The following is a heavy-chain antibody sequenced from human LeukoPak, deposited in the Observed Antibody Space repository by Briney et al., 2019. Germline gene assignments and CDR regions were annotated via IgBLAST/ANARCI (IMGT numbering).Heavy chain of an antibody. J-gene: IGHJ4*02. Sequence: SETLSLTCTVSGGSISSSSYYWGWIRQPPGKGLEWIGSIYYSGSTYYNPSLKSRVTISVDTSKNHFSLKLSSVTTADTAMYYCARIEYSGYDFRGAADYWGQGALVTVSS. CDR1: GGSISSSSYY. V-gene: IGHV4-39*07. CDR2: IYYSGST. CDR3: ARIEYSGYDFRGAADY. D-gene: IGHD5-12*01.